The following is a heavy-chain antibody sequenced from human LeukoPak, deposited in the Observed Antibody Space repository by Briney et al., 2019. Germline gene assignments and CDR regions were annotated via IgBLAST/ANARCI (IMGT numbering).Heavy chain of an antibody. J-gene: IGHJ4*02. CDR1: GFTFSSYE. Sequence: GGSLRLSCAASGFTFSSYEMNWVRQAPGKGLEWVSYITTSGSTIYYADSVEGRFTMSRDNAKNSLYLQMNSLRAEDTAVYYCARVSSYRGFDCWGQGTLVTVSS. CDR3: ARVSSYRGFDC. V-gene: IGHV3-48*03. CDR2: ITTSGSTI. D-gene: IGHD4-11*01.